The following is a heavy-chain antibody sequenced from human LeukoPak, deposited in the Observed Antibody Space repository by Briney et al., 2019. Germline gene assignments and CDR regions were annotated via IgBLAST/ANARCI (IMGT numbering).Heavy chain of an antibody. CDR2: IIPIFGTA. D-gene: IGHD3-9*01. CDR1: GATFSSYA. Sequence: SVKVSCKASGATFSSYAISWVRQAPGQGLEWMGGIIPIFGTANYAQKFQGRVTITADESTSTAYMELSSLRSEDTAVYYCARRILTGYYRFDYWGQGTLVTVSS. CDR3: ARRILTGYYRFDY. J-gene: IGHJ4*02. V-gene: IGHV1-69*01.